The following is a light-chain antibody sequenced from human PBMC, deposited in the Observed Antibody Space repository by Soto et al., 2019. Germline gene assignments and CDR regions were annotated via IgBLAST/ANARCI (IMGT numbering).Light chain of an antibody. CDR1: QSLRHSDGNTY. V-gene: IGKV2-30*02. Sequence: DVVMTQSPLSLPVTLGRAASISCRSSQSLRHSDGNTYLHWFQQRPGQSPRRLIYKVSDRDSGVPDRFSGSGSGTDFTLIISRVEAEDVGVYYCMQHTHWPHTFAQGTKLEIK. J-gene: IGKJ2*01. CDR3: MQHTHWPHT. CDR2: KVS.